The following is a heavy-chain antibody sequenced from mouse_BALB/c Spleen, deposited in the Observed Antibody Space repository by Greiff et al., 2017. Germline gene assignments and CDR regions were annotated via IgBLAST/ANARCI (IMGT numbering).Heavy chain of an antibody. V-gene: IGHV10-1*02. CDR3: VRHSRITGFDY. J-gene: IGHJ2*01. CDR2: IRSKSNNYAT. D-gene: IGHD2-4*01. Sequence: GGGLVQPKGSLKLSCAASGFTFNTYAMNWVRQAPGKGLEWVARIRSKSNNYATYYADSVKDRFTISRDDSQSMLYLQMNNLKTEDTAMYYCVRHSRITGFDYWGQGTTLTVSS. CDR1: GFTFNTYA.